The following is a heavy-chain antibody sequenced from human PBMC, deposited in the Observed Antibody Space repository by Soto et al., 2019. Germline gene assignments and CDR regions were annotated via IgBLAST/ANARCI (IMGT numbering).Heavy chain of an antibody. CDR1: GYSFTSYW. D-gene: IGHD4-4*01. Sequence: GESLKISCKGSGYSFTSYWIGWVRQMPGKGLEWMGIIYPGDSDTRYSPSFQGQVTISADKSSSTAYLQWSSLKASDTAMDYCARHVRPVTTYYYYYMDVWGKGTTVTVSS. J-gene: IGHJ6*03. CDR3: ARHVRPVTTYYYYYMDV. CDR2: IYPGDSDT. V-gene: IGHV5-51*01.